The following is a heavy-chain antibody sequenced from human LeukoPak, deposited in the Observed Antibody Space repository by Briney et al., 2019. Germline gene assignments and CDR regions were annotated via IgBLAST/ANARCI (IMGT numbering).Heavy chain of an antibody. CDR3: ARMYYYDRSAVFGY. J-gene: IGHJ4*02. V-gene: IGHV3-21*01. CDR1: GFTFSRYN. D-gene: IGHD3-22*01. CDR2: ITPSSSDR. Sequence: PGGSLRLSCAVSGFTFSRYNMNWVRQAPGKGLEWVSLITPSSSDRYYADSVQGRFTISRDNAKNSLYLQMNSLRAEDTAVYYCARMYYYDRSAVFGYWGQGTLVTVSS.